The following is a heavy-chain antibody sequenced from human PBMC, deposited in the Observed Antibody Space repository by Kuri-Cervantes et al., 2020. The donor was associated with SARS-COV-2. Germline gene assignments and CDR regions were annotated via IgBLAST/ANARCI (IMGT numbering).Heavy chain of an antibody. CDR1: GGSISSHY. D-gene: IGHD3-3*01. J-gene: IGHJ6*03. CDR2: IYYSGST. CDR3: ARDSEYYDFWSGYTYYYMDV. V-gene: IGHV4-59*11. Sequence: SETLSLTCTVSGGSISSHYWSWIRQPPGKGLEWIGYIYYSGSTNYNPSLKSRVTISVDTSENQFSLKLSSVTAADTAVYYCARDSEYYDFWSGYTYYYMDVWGKGTTVTVSS.